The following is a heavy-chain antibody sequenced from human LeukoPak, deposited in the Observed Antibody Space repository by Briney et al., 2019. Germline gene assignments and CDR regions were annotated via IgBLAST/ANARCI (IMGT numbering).Heavy chain of an antibody. CDR3: ARRIAAAGPLYYYYYMDV. D-gene: IGHD6-13*01. CDR2: IYYSGST. Sequence: SETLSLTCAVYGGSFSGYYWSWIRQPPGKGLEWIGYIYYSGSTYYNPSLKSRVTISVDTSKNQFSLKLSSATAADTAVYYCARRIAAAGPLYYYYYMDVWGKGTTVTVSS. J-gene: IGHJ6*03. CDR1: GGSFSGYY. V-gene: IGHV4-30-4*08.